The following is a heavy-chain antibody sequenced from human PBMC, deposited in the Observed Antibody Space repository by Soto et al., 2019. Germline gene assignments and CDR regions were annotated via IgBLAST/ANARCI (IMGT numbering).Heavy chain of an antibody. J-gene: IGHJ6*02. V-gene: IGHV3-48*01. CDR3: ARDRSYYGILTGEYYYYYGMDV. CDR1: GFTFSSYS. Sequence: EVQLVESGGGLVQPGGSLRLSCAASGFTFSSYSMNWVRQAPGKGLEWVSYISSSSSTIYYADSVKGRFTISRDNAKNSLYLRMNSLGAEDTAVYYCARDRSYYGILTGEYYYYYGMDVWGQGTTVTVSS. CDR2: ISSSSSTI. D-gene: IGHD3-9*01.